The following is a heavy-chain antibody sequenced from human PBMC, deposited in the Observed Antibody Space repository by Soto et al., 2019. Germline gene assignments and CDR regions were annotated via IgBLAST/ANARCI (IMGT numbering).Heavy chain of an antibody. CDR3: ARVGGEQLVRRTKPRFDY. D-gene: IGHD6-13*01. CDR1: GGSFSGYY. CDR2: INHSGST. Sequence: SETLSLTCAVYGGSFSGYYWSWIRQPPGKGLAWIGEINHSGSTNYNPSLKSRVTISVDTSKNQYSLKLSSVTAADTAVYYCARVGGEQLVRRTKPRFDYWGQGTLVTVSS. V-gene: IGHV4-34*01. J-gene: IGHJ4*02.